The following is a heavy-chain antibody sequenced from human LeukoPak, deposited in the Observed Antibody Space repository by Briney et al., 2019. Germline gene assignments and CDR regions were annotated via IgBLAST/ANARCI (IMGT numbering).Heavy chain of an antibody. Sequence: GGSLRLSCAASGFTFSNAWMSWVRQAPGKGLEWVGRIKSKTDGGTTDYAAPVKGRFTTSRDDSKNTLYLQMNSLKTEDTAVYYCTTGESGSGQIAYGDYGAYFDYWGQGTLVTVSS. J-gene: IGHJ4*02. V-gene: IGHV3-15*01. CDR1: GFTFSNAW. CDR2: IKSKTDGGTT. D-gene: IGHD4-17*01. CDR3: TTGESGSGQIAYGDYGAYFDY.